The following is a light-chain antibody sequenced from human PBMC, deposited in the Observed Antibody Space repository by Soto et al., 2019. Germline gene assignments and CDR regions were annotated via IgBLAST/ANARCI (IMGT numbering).Light chain of an antibody. J-gene: IGLJ3*02. V-gene: IGLV2-11*01. CDR3: SSYAGSYTWV. CDR1: SSDVGGYNY. Sequence: QSALTQPRSVSGSPGQSVTISCTGTSSDVGGYNYVSWYQQHPGKAPKLMIYDVSKRPSEVNYLFSGSKSGNTASLPISGLHAEEEADYYCSSYAGSYTWVFGAGTKVTVL. CDR2: DVS.